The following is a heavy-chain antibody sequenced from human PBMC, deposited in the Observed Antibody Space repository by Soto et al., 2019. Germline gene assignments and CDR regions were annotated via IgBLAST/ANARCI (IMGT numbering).Heavy chain of an antibody. CDR2: INSDGSVS. Sequence: VHLVESGGGLVQPGGSLRLSCAASGFTFSNYWMYWVRQAPGQGLVWVSRINSDGSVSRYADSVKGRLTISRDNVKNTLYLQMNSLRVEDTAVYYCARGDCVGGSCYSLAGSFYYYMDVWGKGTTVTVFS. J-gene: IGHJ6*03. CDR1: GFTFSNYW. V-gene: IGHV3-74*01. CDR3: ARGDCVGGSCYSLAGSFYYYMDV. D-gene: IGHD2-15*01.